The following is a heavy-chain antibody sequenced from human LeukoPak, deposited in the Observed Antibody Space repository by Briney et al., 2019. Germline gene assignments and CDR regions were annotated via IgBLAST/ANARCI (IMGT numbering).Heavy chain of an antibody. D-gene: IGHD3-22*01. V-gene: IGHV1-2*02. CDR3: ARGGYYDSSGYYYYYGMDV. J-gene: IGHJ6*02. CDR2: INPNSGGT. Sequence: ASVKVSCKASGYTFTGYYMHWVRQAPGQGLEWMGWINPNSGGTNYAQKFQGRVTMTRDTSISTAYMELSRLRPDDTAVYYCARGGYYDSSGYYYYYGMDVWGQGTTVTVSS. CDR1: GYTFTGYY.